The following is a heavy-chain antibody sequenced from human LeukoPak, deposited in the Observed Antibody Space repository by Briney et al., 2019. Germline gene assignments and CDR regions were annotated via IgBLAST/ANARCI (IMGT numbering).Heavy chain of an antibody. V-gene: IGHV1-24*01. CDR1: GYTLTELS. Sequence: ASVKVSCKVSGYTLTELSMHWVRQAPGKGLEWMGGFDPEDGETIYAQKFQGRVTMTEDTSTDTAYMELSSLGSEDTAVYYCATEHIAAAAPTIDGDYQRRYFDYWGQGTLVTVSS. CDR2: FDPEDGET. J-gene: IGHJ4*02. CDR3: ATEHIAAAAPTIDGDYQRRYFDY. D-gene: IGHD6-13*01.